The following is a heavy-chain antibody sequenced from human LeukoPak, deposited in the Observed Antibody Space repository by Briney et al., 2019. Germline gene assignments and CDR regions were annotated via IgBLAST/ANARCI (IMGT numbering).Heavy chain of an antibody. J-gene: IGHJ3*02. CDR3: ARDCKGILDAFDI. D-gene: IGHD2/OR15-2a*01. Sequence: GGSLRLSCAAPGFTFSSYWMSWVRQAPGEGLGWVANIKQDGSEKYYVDSVKGRFTISRDNAKNSLYLQMNSLRAEDTAVYYCARDCKGILDAFDIWGQGTMVTVSS. V-gene: IGHV3-7*01. CDR1: GFTFSSYW. CDR2: IKQDGSEK.